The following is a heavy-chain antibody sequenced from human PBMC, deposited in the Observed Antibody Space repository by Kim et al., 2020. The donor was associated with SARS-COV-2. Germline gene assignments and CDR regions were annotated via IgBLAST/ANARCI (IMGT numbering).Heavy chain of an antibody. V-gene: IGHV1-69*01. D-gene: IGHD2-21*02. Sequence: ANYAQKFQGRVTSTADESTSTAYMELSSLRSEDTAVYYCARDRDSSLFDYWGQGTLVTVSS. CDR2: A. J-gene: IGHJ4*02. CDR3: ARDRDSSLFDY.